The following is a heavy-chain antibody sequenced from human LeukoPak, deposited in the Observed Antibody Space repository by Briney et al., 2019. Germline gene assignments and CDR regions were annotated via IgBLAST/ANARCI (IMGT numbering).Heavy chain of an antibody. Sequence: PSETLSLTCTVSGGSISSYYGSWIRQPAGKGLEWLVRIYTSGSTNYNPSLKSRVTMSVDTSKNQFSLKLSSVTAADTAVYYCARATGSSGWYSFGFNYWGQGTLVTVSS. V-gene: IGHV4-4*07. CDR1: GGSISSYY. CDR2: IYTSGST. J-gene: IGHJ4*02. CDR3: ARATGSSGWYSFGFNY. D-gene: IGHD6-19*01.